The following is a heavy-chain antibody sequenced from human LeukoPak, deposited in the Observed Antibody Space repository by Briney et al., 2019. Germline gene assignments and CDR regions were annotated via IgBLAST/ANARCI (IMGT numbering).Heavy chain of an antibody. D-gene: IGHD3-3*01. Sequence: GGSLRLSCVASGFTFSDYAMSWVRQTPDKGLEWVSGISGSGGSTYHADSVKGRFTVSRDNSKTTLYLQMNSLRVEDTDVYYCAKGTDDFGVCIPEPFDSWGQGTLVTVSS. V-gene: IGHV3-23*01. CDR1: GFTFSDYA. J-gene: IGHJ4*02. CDR2: ISGSGGST. CDR3: AKGTDDFGVCIPEPFDS.